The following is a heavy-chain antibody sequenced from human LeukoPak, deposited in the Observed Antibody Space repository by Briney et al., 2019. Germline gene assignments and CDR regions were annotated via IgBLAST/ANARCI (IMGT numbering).Heavy chain of an antibody. J-gene: IGHJ4*02. CDR3: ARALRRYYDSSGYYYYSDY. V-gene: IGHV1-3*01. D-gene: IGHD3-22*01. Sequence: ASVKVSCKASGYTFTSYAMHWVRQAPGQRLEWMGWINAGNGSTKYSQKFQGRVTITRDTSASTAYMELSSLRSEDTAVYYCARALRRYYDSSGYYYYSDYWGQGTLVTVSS. CDR2: INAGNGST. CDR1: GYTFTSYA.